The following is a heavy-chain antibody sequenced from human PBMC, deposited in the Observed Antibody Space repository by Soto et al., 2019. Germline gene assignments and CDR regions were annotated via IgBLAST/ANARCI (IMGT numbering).Heavy chain of an antibody. CDR1: GYTFTSYA. CDR3: ARAPSWYNFDY. V-gene: IGHV1-3*01. D-gene: IGHD6-13*01. Sequence: ASVKVSCKASGYTFTSYAMHWVRQAPGQRLEWMGWTNAGNGNTKYSQKFQGRVTITRDTSASTANMELSSLRSEDTAVYYCARAPSWYNFDYWGQGTLVTVSS. CDR2: TNAGNGNT. J-gene: IGHJ4*02.